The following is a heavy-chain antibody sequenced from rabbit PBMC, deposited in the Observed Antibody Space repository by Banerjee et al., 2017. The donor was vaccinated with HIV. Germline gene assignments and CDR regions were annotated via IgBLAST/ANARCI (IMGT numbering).Heavy chain of an antibody. V-gene: IGHV1S45*01. CDR1: GFSFNNKYV. CDR2: IYTSSGST. D-gene: IGHD3-1*01. J-gene: IGHJ3*01. Sequence: QEQLEESGGGLVKPEGSLTLTCTASGFSFNNKYVMCWVRQAPGKGLEWIACIYTSSGSTYYASWAKGRFTISKTSSTTVTLQMTSLTVADTATYFCARGGYGGDSGATGLWGQGTLVTVS. CDR3: ARGGYGGDSGATGL.